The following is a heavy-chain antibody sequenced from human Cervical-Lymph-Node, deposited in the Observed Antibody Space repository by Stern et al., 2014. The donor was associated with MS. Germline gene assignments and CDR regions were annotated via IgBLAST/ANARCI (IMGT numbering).Heavy chain of an antibody. Sequence: VQLVQSGGGLVQPGRSLRLSCTTSGLTFRKYGMNWFRQTPGKGLQWLVFIRSEIYGGTTEYAAFVKDRFIISRDDSKNITYLQMNSLKNEDTAVYYCTVGVWNLWGQGTLVTVSS. CDR2: IRSEIYGGTT. J-gene: IGHJ5*02. V-gene: IGHV3-49*03. CDR1: GLTFRKYG. D-gene: IGHD1-26*01. CDR3: TVGVWNL.